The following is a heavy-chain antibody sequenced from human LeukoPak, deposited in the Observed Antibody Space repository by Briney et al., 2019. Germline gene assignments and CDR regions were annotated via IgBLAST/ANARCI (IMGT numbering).Heavy chain of an antibody. CDR3: ARFGLTAMVPGGWYFDL. Sequence: SETLSLTCTVSGGSISSYYWSWIRQPPGKGLEWIGYIYYSGSTNYNPSLKSRVTISVDTSKNQFSLKLSSVTAADTAVYYCARFGLTAMVPGGWYFDLWGRGTLVTVSS. J-gene: IGHJ2*01. CDR2: IYYSGST. V-gene: IGHV4-59*01. CDR1: GGSISSYY. D-gene: IGHD5-18*01.